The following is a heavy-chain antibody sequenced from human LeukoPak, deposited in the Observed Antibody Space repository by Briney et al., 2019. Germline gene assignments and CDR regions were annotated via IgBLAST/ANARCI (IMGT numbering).Heavy chain of an antibody. CDR1: GGSISSGSYY. V-gene: IGHV4-61*09. J-gene: IGHJ5*02. Sequence: PSETLSLTCTVSGGSISSGSYYWSWIRQPAGKGLEWIGHIYTSGSTNYNPSLKSRVTMSVDTSKNQFSLKLSSVTAADTAVYYCARDGLSNWFDPWGQGTLVTVSS. CDR3: ARDGLSNWFDP. CDR2: IYTSGST.